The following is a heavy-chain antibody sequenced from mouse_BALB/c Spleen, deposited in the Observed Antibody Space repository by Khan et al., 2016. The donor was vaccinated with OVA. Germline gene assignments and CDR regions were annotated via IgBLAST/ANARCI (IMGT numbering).Heavy chain of an antibody. J-gene: IGHJ4*01. CDR1: GFTFSSYA. V-gene: IGHV5-9-1*01. D-gene: IGHD2-2*01. CDR3: ARIYYGYGVSIIDY. Sequence: EVELVESGGGSVKPGGSLKLSCAASGFTFSSYAMSWVRQTPEKRLEWVATISRGGSYTYYPDSVKGRFTISRDHATNTLYLQMSSLRSDDTAMYYCARIYYGYGVSIIDYWGQGTSVTVSA. CDR2: ISRGGSYT.